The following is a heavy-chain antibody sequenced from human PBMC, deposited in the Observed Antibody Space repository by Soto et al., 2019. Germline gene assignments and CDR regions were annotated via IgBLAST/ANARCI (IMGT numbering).Heavy chain of an antibody. V-gene: IGHV3-23*01. J-gene: IGHJ4*02. CDR1: GFTFSSSA. CDR3: AKDRHYPRDYFHX. D-gene: IGHD3-10*01. CDR2: VSSNGQGI. Sequence: PGGSLRLSCAASGFTFSSSAISWVRQAPGKGLEWVSAVSSNGQGIYYADSVRGRFTISTDNSKNTVFLHMDSLSAEDTAVYYCAKDRHYPRDYFHXWGQGTLGTVSS.